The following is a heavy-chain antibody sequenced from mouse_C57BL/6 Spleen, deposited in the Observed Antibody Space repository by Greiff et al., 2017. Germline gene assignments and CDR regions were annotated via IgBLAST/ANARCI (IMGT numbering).Heavy chain of an antibody. CDR2: INPSSGYT. CDR3: ARRRNLTGDY. J-gene: IGHJ2*01. Sequence: LVESGAELAKPGASVTLSCKASGYTFTSYWMHWVKQRPGQGLEWIGYINPSSGYTKYNQKFKDKGTLTADKSSSTAYMQQSSLTYEDSAVYYCARRRNLTGDYWGQGTTLTVSS. D-gene: IGHD4-1*01. CDR1: GYTFTSYW. V-gene: IGHV1-7*01.